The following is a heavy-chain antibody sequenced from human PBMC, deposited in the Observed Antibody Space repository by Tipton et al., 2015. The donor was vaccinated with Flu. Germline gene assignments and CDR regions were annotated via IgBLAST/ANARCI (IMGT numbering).Heavy chain of an antibody. J-gene: IGHJ5*02. CDR3: ARDPNSSSWSPP. D-gene: IGHD6-13*01. CDR1: GYSISSGYY. CDR2: IYHSGST. V-gene: IGHV4-38-2*02. Sequence: TLSLTCTVSGYSISSGYYWGWIRQPPGKGLEWIGSIYHSGSTYYNPSLKSRVTISVDTSKNQFSLKLSSVTAADTAVYYCARDPNSSSWSPPWGQGTLVTVSP.